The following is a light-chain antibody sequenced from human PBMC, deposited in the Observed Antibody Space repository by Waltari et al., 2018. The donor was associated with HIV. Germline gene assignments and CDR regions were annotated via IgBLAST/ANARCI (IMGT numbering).Light chain of an antibody. CDR2: EVS. J-gene: IGLJ3*02. Sequence: QSALTQPASVSGSPGQSVTISCTGTSSDVGGYNYVSWYQQQYPGKAPKVMIYEVSNRPSGVSNRFSGSKSGNTASLTISGVQAEDEADYYCSSYTSRNTWVFGGGTKLTVL. V-gene: IGLV2-14*01. CDR1: SSDVGGYNY. CDR3: SSYTSRNTWV.